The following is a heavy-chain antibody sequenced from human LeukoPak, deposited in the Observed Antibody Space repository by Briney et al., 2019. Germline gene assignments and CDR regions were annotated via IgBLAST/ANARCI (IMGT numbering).Heavy chain of an antibody. CDR3: ARDLVHYGDPDAFDI. Sequence: TSETLSLTCTVSGGSISSYYWSWIRQPPGKGLEWIGYIYYSGSTNYNPSLKSRVTISVDTSKNQFSLKLSSVTAADTAVYYCARDLVHYGDPDAFDIWGQGTMVTVSS. CDR2: IYYSGST. D-gene: IGHD4-17*01. J-gene: IGHJ3*02. V-gene: IGHV4-59*01. CDR1: GGSISSYY.